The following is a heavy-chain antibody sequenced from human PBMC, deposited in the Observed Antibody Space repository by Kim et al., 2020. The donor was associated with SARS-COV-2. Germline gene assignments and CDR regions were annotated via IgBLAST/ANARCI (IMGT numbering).Heavy chain of an antibody. CDR1: GGSFSGYY. CDR3: ARDRRRAYCGGDCRRIPF. J-gene: IGHJ3*01. CDR2: INHSGST. V-gene: IGHV4-34*01. D-gene: IGHD2-21*02. Sequence: SETLSLTCAVYGGSFSGYYWSWIRQPPGKGLEWIGEINHSGSTNYNPSLKSRVTISVDTSKNQFSLKLSSVTAADTAVYYCARDRRRAYCGGDCRRIPF.